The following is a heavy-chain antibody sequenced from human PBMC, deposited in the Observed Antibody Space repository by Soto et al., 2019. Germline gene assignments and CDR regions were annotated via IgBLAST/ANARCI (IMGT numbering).Heavy chain of an antibody. D-gene: IGHD2-21*02. CDR2: MYNTGST. V-gene: IGHV4-59*01. J-gene: IGHJ6*02. CDR3: ARDLWGYCGTDCYPLDV. Sequence: SETLSLTCTVSGGSLSSYYWSWIRQPPGKGLEWIGYMYNTGSTVYNPSFKSRVTISVDTSKNQFSLKLNSVTTADTAVYYCARDLWGYCGTDCYPLDVWGQGTTVTVSS. CDR1: GGSLSSYY.